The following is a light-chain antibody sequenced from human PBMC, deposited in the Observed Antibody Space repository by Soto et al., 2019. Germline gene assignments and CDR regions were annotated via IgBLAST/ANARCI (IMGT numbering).Light chain of an antibody. CDR3: QSYDSSLSIVI. CDR2: ANT. J-gene: IGLJ2*01. Sequence: QSVLTQPPSVSGAPGKRVTIPCTGSSSNIGANYDVRWYQQLPGAAPKLLIYANTNRPSGVPDRFSAAKSGTSASLAITGLQAEDEADYYCQSYDSSLSIVIFGGGTKLTVL. V-gene: IGLV1-40*01. CDR1: SSNIGANYD.